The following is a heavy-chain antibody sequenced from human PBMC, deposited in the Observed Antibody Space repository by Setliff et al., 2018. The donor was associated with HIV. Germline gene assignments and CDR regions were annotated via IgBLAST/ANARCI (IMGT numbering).Heavy chain of an antibody. Sequence: PGGSLRLSCAASGFTFSSYWMSWVRQAPGKGLEWVANIKQDGSEKYYVDSVKGRFTISRDNAKNSLYLQMNSLRAEDTAVYYCARVRHRGYYYGSGSFDYWGLGTLVTVS. CDR2: IKQDGSEK. D-gene: IGHD3-10*01. CDR1: GFTFSSYW. J-gene: IGHJ4*02. CDR3: ARVRHRGYYYGSGSFDY. V-gene: IGHV3-7*01.